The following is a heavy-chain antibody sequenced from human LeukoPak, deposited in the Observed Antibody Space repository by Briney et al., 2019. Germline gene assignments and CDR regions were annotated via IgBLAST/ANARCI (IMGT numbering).Heavy chain of an antibody. J-gene: IGHJ5*02. CDR2: IHCSGST. V-gene: IGHV4-39*01. Sequence: SETLSLTCTVSGGSISSSNYYWGCIRQPPGKGLEWIGSIHCSGSTYYNPSLKSRVTISLDTSKNQFSLKLSSVTAADTAVYYCARHLPCSSTTCYLGWFDPWGQGTLVTVSS. CDR1: GGSISSSNYY. D-gene: IGHD2-2*01. CDR3: ARHLPCSSTTCYLGWFDP.